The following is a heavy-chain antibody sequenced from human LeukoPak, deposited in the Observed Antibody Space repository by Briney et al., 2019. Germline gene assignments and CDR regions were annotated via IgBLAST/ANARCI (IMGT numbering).Heavy chain of an antibody. Sequence: GESLKISCKGPGYSFTSYWIGWVRQMPGKGLEWMGIIYPGDSDTRYSPSFQGQVTISADKSISTAYLQWSSLKASDTAMYYCARAGDYGDYDPNWFDPWGQGTLVTVSS. CDR2: IYPGDSDT. V-gene: IGHV5-51*01. CDR1: GYSFTSYW. D-gene: IGHD4-17*01. J-gene: IGHJ5*02. CDR3: ARAGDYGDYDPNWFDP.